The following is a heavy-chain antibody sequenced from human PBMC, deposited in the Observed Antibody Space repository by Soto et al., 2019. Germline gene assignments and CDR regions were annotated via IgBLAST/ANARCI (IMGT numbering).Heavy chain of an antibody. CDR1: GFTFSSYA. Sequence: EVQLLESGGGLVQPGGSLRLSCAASGFTFSSYAMSWVRQAPGKGLEWVSAISGSGGSTYYADSVKGRFTISRDNSKNTLYLQMNSLRAEDTAVYYCAKTSGPGIAVAERAAFDIWGQGTMVTVSS. J-gene: IGHJ3*02. D-gene: IGHD6-19*01. CDR3: AKTSGPGIAVAERAAFDI. V-gene: IGHV3-23*01. CDR2: ISGSGGST.